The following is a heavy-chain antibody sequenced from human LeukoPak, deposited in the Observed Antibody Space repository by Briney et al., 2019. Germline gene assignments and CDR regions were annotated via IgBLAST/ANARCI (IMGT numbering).Heavy chain of an antibody. J-gene: IGHJ4*02. V-gene: IGHV3-23*01. Sequence: GGSLRLSCAASGFTFRDYAMSWVRHAPGKGLEWVSVISGSGGTTHYADSVKGRFIISRDNSKNTVYLQMNSLRAEDTAVYYCATDYYDRSGDYTVDYWGQGTLVTVSS. D-gene: IGHD3-22*01. CDR2: ISGSGGTT. CDR1: GFTFRDYA. CDR3: ATDYYDRSGDYTVDY.